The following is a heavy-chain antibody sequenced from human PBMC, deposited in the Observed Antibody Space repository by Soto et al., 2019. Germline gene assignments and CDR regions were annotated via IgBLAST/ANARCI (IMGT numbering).Heavy chain of an antibody. J-gene: IGHJ4*02. Sequence: QVQLVESGGGVVQPGRSLRLSCAAAGFTFSSYGMHWVRQAPGKGLEWVAGIWYDGSNKYYVDSVKGRFTISRDNSKNTLYLQMNSLRAEDTAVYYCARDRPLLWFGEIQYYFDYWGQGTLVTVSS. CDR1: GFTFSSYG. CDR2: IWYDGSNK. V-gene: IGHV3-33*01. D-gene: IGHD3-10*01. CDR3: ARDRPLLWFGEIQYYFDY.